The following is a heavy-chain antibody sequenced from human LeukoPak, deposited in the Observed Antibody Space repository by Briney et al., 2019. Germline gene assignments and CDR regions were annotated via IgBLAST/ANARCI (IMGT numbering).Heavy chain of an antibody. CDR1: GYTFTSYA. CDR3: ARDSYYGSGSYDY. CDR2: IIPIFGTA. D-gene: IGHD3-10*01. Sequence: SVKVSCKASGYTFTSYAISWVRQAPGQGLEWMGGIIPIFGTANYAQKFQGRVTITTDESTSTAYTELSSLRSEDTAVYYCARDSYYGSGSYDYWGQGTLVTVSS. J-gene: IGHJ4*02. V-gene: IGHV1-69*05.